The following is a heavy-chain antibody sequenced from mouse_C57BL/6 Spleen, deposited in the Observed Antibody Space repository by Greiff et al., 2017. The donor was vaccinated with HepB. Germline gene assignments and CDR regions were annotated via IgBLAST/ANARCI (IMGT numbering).Heavy chain of an antibody. CDR3: APANWDPYWYFDV. Sequence: VHVKQSGPELVKPGASVKISCKASGYSFTDYNMNWVKQSNGKSLEWIGVINPNYGTTSYNQKFKGKATLTVDQSSSTAYMQLNSLTSEDSAVYYCAPANWDPYWYFDVWGTGTTVTVSS. CDR2: INPNYGTT. D-gene: IGHD4-1*01. V-gene: IGHV1-39*01. CDR1: GYSFTDYN. J-gene: IGHJ1*03.